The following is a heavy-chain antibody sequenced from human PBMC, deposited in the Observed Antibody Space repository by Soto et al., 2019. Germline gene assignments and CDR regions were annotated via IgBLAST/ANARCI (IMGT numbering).Heavy chain of an antibody. CDR2: IDPSGSYS. J-gene: IGHJ4*02. D-gene: IGHD6-13*01. V-gene: IGHV5-10-1*01. CDR3: ARPRSGAARTSDY. Sequence: XGSLKISCKGCGYEFTSYWISWVRQMPGKGLGWMGRIDPSGSYSDYNPSFQGHVTISTDKSIATAYMPWSKLKASDSAMYYCARPRSGAARTSDYWGQGTLVTVSS. CDR1: GYEFTSYW.